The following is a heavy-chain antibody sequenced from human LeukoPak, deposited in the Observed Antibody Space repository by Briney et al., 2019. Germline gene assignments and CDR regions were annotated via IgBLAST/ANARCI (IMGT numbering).Heavy chain of an antibody. CDR3: ARDRRDGYKDY. D-gene: IGHD5-24*01. CDR2: IKQDGSEK. J-gene: IGHJ4*02. V-gene: IGHV3-7*01. Sequence: GGSLRLSCAASGFTFSSYAMSWVRQAPGKGLEWVANIKQDGSEKYYVDSVKGRFTISRDNAKNSLYLQMNSLRAEDTAVYYCARDRRDGYKDYWGQGTLVTVSS. CDR1: GFTFSSYA.